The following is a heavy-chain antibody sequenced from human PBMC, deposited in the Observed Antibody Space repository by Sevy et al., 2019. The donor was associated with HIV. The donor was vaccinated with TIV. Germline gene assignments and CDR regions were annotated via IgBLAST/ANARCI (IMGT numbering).Heavy chain of an antibody. V-gene: IGHV1-18*01. D-gene: IGHD3-22*01. CDR2: ISTYNGNT. J-gene: IGHJ4*02. CDR1: GYTFISYG. Sequence: ASVKVPSKASGYTFISYGISWVRQAPGQGLEWMGWISTYNGNTNYAQKFQGRVTMTTDTSTSTVYMELRSLRSDDAAMYYCARDPRTFSFDSSGYGHDYWGQGTLVTVSS. CDR3: ARDPRTFSFDSSGYGHDY.